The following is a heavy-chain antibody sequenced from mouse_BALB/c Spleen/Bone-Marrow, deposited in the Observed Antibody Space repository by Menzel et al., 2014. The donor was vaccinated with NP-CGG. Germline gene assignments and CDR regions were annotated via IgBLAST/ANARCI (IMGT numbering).Heavy chain of an antibody. J-gene: IGHJ2*01. D-gene: IGHD2-1*01. CDR2: INPSNGGT. Sequence: VQLQQSGAELVKPGASVKLSCKASGYTFTSYWMHWVKQRPGQGLEWIGEINPSNGGTNYNEKFKSNATLTVDKSSSTAYMQLSSLTSEDSAVYYCARCYYGNYFGFWCQGTTLTVSS. CDR3: ARCYYGNYFGF. CDR1: GYTFTSYW. V-gene: IGHV1S81*02.